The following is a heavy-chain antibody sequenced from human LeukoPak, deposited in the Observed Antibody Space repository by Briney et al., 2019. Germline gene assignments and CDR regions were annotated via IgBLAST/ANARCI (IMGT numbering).Heavy chain of an antibody. V-gene: IGHV5-51*03. D-gene: IGHD3-22*01. CDR1: GYSFTSYW. CDR2: IDPGDSDT. J-gene: IGHJ4*02. CDR3: ARAYYYDSSGYYYGFDY. Sequence: KPGESLKISCKGSGYSFTSYWIVWVRQMPGKGLEWMGIIDPGDSDTRYSPSFQGQVTISADKSISTAYLQWSSLKASDTAMYYCARAYYYDSSGYYYGFDYWGQGTLVTVSS.